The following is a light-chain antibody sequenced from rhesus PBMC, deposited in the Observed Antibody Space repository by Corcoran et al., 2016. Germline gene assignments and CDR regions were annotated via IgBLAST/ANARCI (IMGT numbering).Light chain of an antibody. CDR3: QQYDDLPYS. Sequence: DIQMTQSPSSLSASVGDKVTITCHASQGISSWLAWYQQKPGKAPKHLIYYASSLPSGVPSRFRGSGFGTYDTPTIRSLQPEDCATYYCQQYDDLPYSVGQGTKVEIK. J-gene: IGKJ2*01. V-gene: IGKV1-19*01. CDR1: QGISSW. CDR2: YAS.